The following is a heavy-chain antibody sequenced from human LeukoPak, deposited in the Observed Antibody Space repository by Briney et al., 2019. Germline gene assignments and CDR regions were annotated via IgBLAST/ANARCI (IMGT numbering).Heavy chain of an antibody. CDR1: GFTFSSYW. CDR3: AREVFDFWSGYRNWFDP. J-gene: IGHJ5*02. D-gene: IGHD3-3*01. CDR2: IKQDGSEK. Sequence: GGSLRLSCAASGFTFSSYWMSWVRQAPGKGLEWVANIKQDGSEKYYVDSVKGRFTISRDNAKNSLYLQMNSLRAEDTAVYYCAREVFDFWSGYRNWFDPWGRGTLVTVSS. V-gene: IGHV3-7*01.